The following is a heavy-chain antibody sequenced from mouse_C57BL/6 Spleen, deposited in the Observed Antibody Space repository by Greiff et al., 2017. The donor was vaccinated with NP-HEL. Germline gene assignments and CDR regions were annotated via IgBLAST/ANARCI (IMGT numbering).Heavy chain of an antibody. Sequence: QVQLKESGAELVRPGASVTLSCKASGYTFTDYEMHWVKQTPVHGLEWIGAIDPETGGTAYNQKFKGKAILTADKSSRTAYMELRSPTSEDSAVYYCTRSYYGSSSFAYWGQGTLVTVSA. V-gene: IGHV1-15*01. CDR2: IDPETGGT. D-gene: IGHD1-1*01. J-gene: IGHJ3*01. CDR1: GYTFTDYE. CDR3: TRSYYGSSSFAY.